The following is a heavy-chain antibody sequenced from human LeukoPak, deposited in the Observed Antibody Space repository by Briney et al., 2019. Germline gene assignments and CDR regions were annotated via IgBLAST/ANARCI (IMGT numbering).Heavy chain of an antibody. J-gene: IGHJ4*02. CDR2: IYTSGST. Sequence: SQTLSLTCAVSGGSINSGSYYWSWIRQPAGKGLEWIGRIYTSGSTNYNPSLKSRVTISVDTSKNQFSLKLSSVTAADTAVYYCARGWIANRLYFDYWGQGTLVTVSS. D-gene: IGHD2-21*01. CDR1: GGSINSGSYY. CDR3: ARGWIANRLYFDY. V-gene: IGHV4-61*02.